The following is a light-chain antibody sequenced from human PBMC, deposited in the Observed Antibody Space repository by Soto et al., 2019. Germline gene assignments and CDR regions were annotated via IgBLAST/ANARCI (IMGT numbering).Light chain of an antibody. CDR1: QSVSSTY. V-gene: IGKV3-20*01. CDR2: GAS. Sequence: EIVLTQSPGTLSLSPGERATLSCRASQSVSSTYLAWYQQKPGQAPRLLICGASNTATGIPDRFSGSGSGTDFTLTISRVEPEDFAVDYCQQYGGSPWTFGQGTRV. CDR3: QQYGGSPWT. J-gene: IGKJ1*01.